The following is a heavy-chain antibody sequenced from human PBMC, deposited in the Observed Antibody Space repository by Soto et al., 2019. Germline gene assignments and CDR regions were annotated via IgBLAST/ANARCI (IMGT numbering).Heavy chain of an antibody. J-gene: IGHJ3*02. D-gene: IGHD3-22*01. CDR3: ARDLVVGAFAI. V-gene: IGHV1-18*01. CDR2: IIAYNGNT. Sequence: SXKVSFKASGGTXTSYAIRWVRQAPGQGLEWMGWIIAYNGNTNYAQKLQGRVTMTTDTSTSTAYMELRRLRSDDTAVYYCARDLVVGAFAIWGQGTMVTVSS. CDR1: GGTXTSYA.